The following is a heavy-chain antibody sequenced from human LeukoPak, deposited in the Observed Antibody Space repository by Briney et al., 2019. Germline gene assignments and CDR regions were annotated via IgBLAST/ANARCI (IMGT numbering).Heavy chain of an antibody. CDR2: VNEGGSET. Sequence: PGGSLGLSCEASGFIFNTYWIHWVRQAPGKGLVWVSRVNEGGSETNYADSVKGRLTISRDNAKNKVYLEMNSLRAEDTAVYYCARAKPADFDLWGRGTLLTVSS. CDR1: GFIFNTYW. J-gene: IGHJ2*01. V-gene: IGHV3-74*01. CDR3: ARAKPADFDL.